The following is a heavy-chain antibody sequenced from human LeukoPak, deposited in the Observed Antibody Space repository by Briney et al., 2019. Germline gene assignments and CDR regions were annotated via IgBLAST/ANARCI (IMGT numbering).Heavy chain of an antibody. D-gene: IGHD1-14*01. J-gene: IGHJ5*02. Sequence: SETLSLTCTVSGGSISSYYWSWIRQPPGKGLEWIGYIYYSGSINYNPSLKSRVTISVDTSKNQFSLKLSSVTAADTAVYYCARLPPLSYWFDPWGQGTLVTVSS. CDR3: ARLPPLSYWFDP. V-gene: IGHV4-59*08. CDR1: GGSISSYY. CDR2: IYYSGSI.